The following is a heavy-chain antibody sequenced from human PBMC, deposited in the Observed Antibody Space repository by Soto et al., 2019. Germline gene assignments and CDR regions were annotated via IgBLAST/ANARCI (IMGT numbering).Heavy chain of an antibody. J-gene: IGHJ4*02. CDR3: ATIVGANDY. V-gene: IGHV4-4*07. CDR1: RASIYTYS. Sequence: SETLSLTCTVSRASIYTYSWTWIRQPAGKGLQWIGHIYSSGSANYSPSLKSRVSMSVDSSKNQISLKLTSVTAADTAVYYCATIVGANDYWGQGTLVTSPQ. CDR2: IYSSGSA. D-gene: IGHD1-26*01.